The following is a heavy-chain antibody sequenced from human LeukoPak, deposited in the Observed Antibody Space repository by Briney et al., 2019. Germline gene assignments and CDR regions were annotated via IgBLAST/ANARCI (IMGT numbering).Heavy chain of an antibody. CDR2: ISYNGGNT. V-gene: IGHV3-64*01. CDR3: ARARNGDYGDY. Sequence: GGSLRLSCAASGFTFNKHGMHWVRQAPGKGLEFVSSISYNGGNTYYANSVKGRFTISRDTSKNTLYLQLGSLRPEDTAVYYCARARNGDYGDYWGQGTLVTVSS. D-gene: IGHD4-17*01. CDR1: GFTFNKHG. J-gene: IGHJ4*02.